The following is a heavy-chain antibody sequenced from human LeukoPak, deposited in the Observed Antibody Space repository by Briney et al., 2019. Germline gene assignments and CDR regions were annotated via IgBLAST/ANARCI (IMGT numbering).Heavy chain of an antibody. Sequence: SETLSLTCTVSGVSMSVHYWSWVRQTPGKRLEWIGHIYYTGATTYNPSLKSPVTISVDTSKNQFSLRLTSVTAADTVVYFCARIYIVYYDSESYKYYFDYWGQGMLVTVSS. CDR3: ARIYIVYYDSESYKYYFDY. CDR1: GVSMSVHY. V-gene: IGHV4-59*11. D-gene: IGHD3-10*01. J-gene: IGHJ4*02. CDR2: IYYTGAT.